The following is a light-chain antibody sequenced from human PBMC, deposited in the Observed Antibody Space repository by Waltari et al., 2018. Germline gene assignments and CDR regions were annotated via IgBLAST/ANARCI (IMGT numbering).Light chain of an antibody. CDR1: SSDVGGYNF. Sequence: QSALTQPASVSGSPGQSITISCTGTSSDVGGYNFVSWYQQHPGKAPKLMIYEVSNTPSGLSNRVSGSKSGYTAALTISGLQAEDEADYYCSSYTFTSTPVVFGGGTKVTVL. CDR3: SSYTFTSTPVV. CDR2: EVS. J-gene: IGLJ2*01. V-gene: IGLV2-14*01.